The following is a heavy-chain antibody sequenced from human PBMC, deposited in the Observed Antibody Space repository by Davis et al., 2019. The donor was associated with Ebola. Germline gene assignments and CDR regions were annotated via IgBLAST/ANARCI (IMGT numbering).Heavy chain of an antibody. D-gene: IGHD4-17*01. CDR2: INHSGNT. Sequence: GSLRLSCAVYGGSFSGYYWSWIRQPPGKGPEWIGEINHSGNTNYNPSLKSRVTISVDTSKNQFSLKLSSVTAADTAVYYCARGLKAGDYGEYYYYYGMDVWGQGTTVTVSS. CDR3: ARGLKAGDYGEYYYYYGMDV. V-gene: IGHV4-34*01. CDR1: GGSFSGYY. J-gene: IGHJ6*02.